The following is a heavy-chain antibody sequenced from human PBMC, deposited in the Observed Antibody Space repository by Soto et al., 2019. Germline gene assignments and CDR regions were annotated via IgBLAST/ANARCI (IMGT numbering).Heavy chain of an antibody. CDR1: GFTFSSYW. CDR3: AKESNYYGMDV. V-gene: IGHV3-7*03. Sequence: PGRSLRLSCAASGFTFSSYWMSWVRQAPGKGLEWVANIKQDGSEKYYVDSVKGRFTISRDNAKNSLYLQMNSLRAEDTAVYYCAKESNYYGMDVWGQGTTVTVYS. J-gene: IGHJ6*02. CDR2: IKQDGSEK.